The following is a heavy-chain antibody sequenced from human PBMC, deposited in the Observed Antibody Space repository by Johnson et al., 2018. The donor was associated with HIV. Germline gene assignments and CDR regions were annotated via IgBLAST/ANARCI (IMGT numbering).Heavy chain of an antibody. CDR3: AKVPNWGVDAFDI. D-gene: IGHD7-27*01. CDR2: ISYDGSNK. J-gene: IGHJ3*02. Sequence: VQLMESGGGVVQPGRSLRLSCAASGFTFSSYGMHWVRQAPGKGLEWVAVISYDGSNKYYADSVKGRFTISRDNSKNTLYLQMNSLRAEDTAVYYCAKVPNWGVDAFDIWGQGTMVTVSS. CDR1: GFTFSSYG. V-gene: IGHV3-30*18.